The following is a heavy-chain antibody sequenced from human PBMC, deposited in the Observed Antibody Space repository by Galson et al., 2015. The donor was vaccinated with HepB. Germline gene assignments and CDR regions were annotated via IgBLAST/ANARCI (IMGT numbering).Heavy chain of an antibody. CDR3: AKERTTMFRERWKAGWMDV. J-gene: IGHJ6*02. V-gene: IGHV3-30*18. D-gene: IGHD3-10*02. CDR1: GFTFSSYG. CDR2: ISYDGSNK. Sequence: SLRLSCAASGFTFSSYGMHWVRQAPGKGLEWVAVISYDGSNKYYADSVKGRFTISRDNSKNTLYLQMNSLRAEDTAVYYCAKERTTMFRERWKAGWMDVWGQGTTVTVSS.